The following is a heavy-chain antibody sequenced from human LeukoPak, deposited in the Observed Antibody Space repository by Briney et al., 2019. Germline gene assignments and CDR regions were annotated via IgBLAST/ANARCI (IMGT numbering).Heavy chain of an antibody. CDR1: GGSISSYY. V-gene: IGHV4-59*01. D-gene: IGHD3-9*01. CDR3: ARHLRYFRDSGMDV. J-gene: IGHJ6*02. CDR2: IYYSGST. Sequence: PSETLSLTCTVAGGSISSYYWSWIRQPPGKGLEWIGYIYYSGSTNYNPSLKSRVTISVDTSKNQFSLKLSSVTAADTAVYYCARHLRYFRDSGMDVWGQGTTVTVSS.